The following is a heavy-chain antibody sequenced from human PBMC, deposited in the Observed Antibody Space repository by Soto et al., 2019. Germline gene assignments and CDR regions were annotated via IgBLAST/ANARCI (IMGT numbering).Heavy chain of an antibody. CDR3: ARPANTVSDHFAL. J-gene: IGHJ4*02. D-gene: IGHD4-17*01. V-gene: IGHV5-51*01. Sequence: HGESLKISCHVSVYTFNIYWIGWVRRMPRKGLEWMGIIYPSDSDTSYSPSFQGQVIISADQSSNTAYLQWDSLKASDTAIYYCARPANTVSDHFALWGQGTPVTVSS. CDR2: IYPSDSDT. CDR1: VYTFNIYW.